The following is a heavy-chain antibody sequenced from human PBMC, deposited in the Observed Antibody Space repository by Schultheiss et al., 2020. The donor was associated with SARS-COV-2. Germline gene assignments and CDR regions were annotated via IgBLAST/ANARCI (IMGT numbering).Heavy chain of an antibody. CDR3: ARTPYGMDV. V-gene: IGHV3-30*04. Sequence: GGSLRLSCAASGFTFSSYAMHWVRQAPGKGLEWVAVISYDGSNKYYADSVKGRFTISRDNSKNTLYLQMNSLRAGDTAVYYCARTPYGMDVWGQGTTVTVSS. CDR1: GFTFSSYA. CDR2: ISYDGSNK. J-gene: IGHJ6*02.